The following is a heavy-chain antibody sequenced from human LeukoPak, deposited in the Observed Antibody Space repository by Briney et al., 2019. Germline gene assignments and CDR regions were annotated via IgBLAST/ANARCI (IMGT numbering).Heavy chain of an antibody. Sequence: GGSLRLSCAASGFTFSSYAMHWVRQAPGKGLEYVSAISTNGDNTYYANSVKGRFTISRDNPKNTLYLQMGSLRAEDMAVYYCARDRPNLRYDYWGQGTLVTVSS. CDR2: ISTNGDNT. J-gene: IGHJ4*02. V-gene: IGHV3-64*01. D-gene: IGHD4-17*01. CDR3: ARDRPNLRYDY. CDR1: GFTFSSYA.